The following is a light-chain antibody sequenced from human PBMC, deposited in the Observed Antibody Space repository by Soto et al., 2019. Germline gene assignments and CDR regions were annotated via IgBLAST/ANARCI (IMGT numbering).Light chain of an antibody. CDR3: QVWDSSTVV. CDR2: RDT. CDR1: NIGSNN. V-gene: IGLV3-9*01. J-gene: IGLJ2*01. Sequence: SYELTQPLSVSVALGQTARITCGGNNIGSNNVHWYQQKSDQAPVVVIYRDTNRPAGIPERFSGSNSGNTATLTISRAQAGHEADYYCQVWDSSTVVFGGGTKLTVL.